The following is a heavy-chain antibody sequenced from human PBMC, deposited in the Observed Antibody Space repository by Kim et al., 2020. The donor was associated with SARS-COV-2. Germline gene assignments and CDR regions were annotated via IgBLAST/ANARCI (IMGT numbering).Heavy chain of an antibody. CDR1: GFTFSNAW. Sequence: GGSLRLSCAASGFTFSNAWMSWVRQAPGKGLEWVGRIKSKTDGGTTDYAAPVKGRFTISRDDSKNTLYLQMNSLKTEDTAVYYCTTETEYDYVWGSYRVAFDIWGQGTMVTVSS. D-gene: IGHD3-16*02. J-gene: IGHJ3*02. CDR3: TTETEYDYVWGSYRVAFDI. V-gene: IGHV3-15*01. CDR2: IKSKTDGGTT.